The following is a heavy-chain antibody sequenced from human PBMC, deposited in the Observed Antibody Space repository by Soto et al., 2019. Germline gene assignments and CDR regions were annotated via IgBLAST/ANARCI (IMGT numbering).Heavy chain of an antibody. CDR1: GGSISSGGYY. CDR3: ARDLIVRGVPNWFDP. J-gene: IGHJ5*02. CDR2: IYYSGST. V-gene: IGHV4-31*03. D-gene: IGHD3-10*01. Sequence: TLSLTCTVSGGSISSGGYYWSWIRQHPGKGLEWIGYIYYSGSTYYNPSLKSRVTISVDTSKNQFSLKLSSVTAADTAVYYCARDLIVRGVPNWFDPWGQGTLVTVSS.